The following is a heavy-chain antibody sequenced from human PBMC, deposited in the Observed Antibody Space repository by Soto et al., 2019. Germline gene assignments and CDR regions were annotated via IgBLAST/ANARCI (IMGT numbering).Heavy chain of an antibody. CDR2: MNPNSGNT. V-gene: IGHV1-8*01. CDR3: ARVVSCSGGSCYLTLDY. Sequence: QVQLVQSGAEVKKPGASVKGSCKASGYTFTSYDINWVRQATGQGLEWMGWMNPNSGNTGYAQKFQGRVTMTRNTSISTAYMELSSLRSEDTAVYYCARVVSCSGGSCYLTLDYWGQGTLVTVSS. D-gene: IGHD2-15*01. J-gene: IGHJ4*02. CDR1: GYTFTSYD.